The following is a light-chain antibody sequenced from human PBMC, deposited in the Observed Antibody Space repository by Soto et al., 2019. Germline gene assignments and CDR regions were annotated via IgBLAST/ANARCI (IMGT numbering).Light chain of an antibody. CDR2: GAS. J-gene: IGKJ1*01. V-gene: IGKV3-15*01. CDR1: QSVSGH. Sequence: EIVMTQSPATLSVSPGERVTLSCRASQSVSGHLAWYQQKPGQAPRLIISGASTRATGIPDRFSGRGSGTEFTLTIYSLQSEDFAVYYCHQYHYWWTFGQGTKVAIK. CDR3: HQYHYWWT.